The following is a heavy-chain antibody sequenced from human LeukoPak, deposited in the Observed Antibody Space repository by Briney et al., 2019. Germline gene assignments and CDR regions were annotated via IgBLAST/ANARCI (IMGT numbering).Heavy chain of an antibody. J-gene: IGHJ4*02. CDR3: AAVGGVFGGGWPSIDY. D-gene: IGHD2-15*01. Sequence: GASVKVSCKASGFTFTSSAMQWVRQARGQRLEWIGWIVVGSGNTNYAQKFQERVTITRDMSTSTAYMELSSLRSEDTAVYYCAAVGGVFGGGWPSIDYWGQGTLVTVSS. CDR1: GFTFTSSA. CDR2: IVVGSGNT. V-gene: IGHV1-58*02.